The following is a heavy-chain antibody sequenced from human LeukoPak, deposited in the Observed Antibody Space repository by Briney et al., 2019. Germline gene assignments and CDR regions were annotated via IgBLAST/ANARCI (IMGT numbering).Heavy chain of an antibody. D-gene: IGHD3-22*01. CDR3: AREGLTYYYDSSGYHDY. CDR1: GFTFSSYG. V-gene: IGHV3-30*19. J-gene: IGHJ4*02. CDR2: IWYDGTNK. Sequence: GGSLRLSCVASGFTFSSYGMHWVRQAPGKGLEWVAVIWYDGTNKYYADSVKGRFTISRDNSKNTLYLQMNSLRAEDTAVYYCAREGLTYYYDSSGYHDYWGQGTLVTVSS.